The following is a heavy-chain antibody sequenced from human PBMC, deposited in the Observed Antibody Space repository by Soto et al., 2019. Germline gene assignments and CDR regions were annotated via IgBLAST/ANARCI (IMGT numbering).Heavy chain of an antibody. CDR3: ARAGYDFLSGYYKGHNWFDP. CDR1: GFTFSSYG. CDR2: IWYDGSNK. J-gene: IGHJ5*02. D-gene: IGHD3-3*01. V-gene: IGHV3-33*01. Sequence: GGSLRLSCAASGFTFSSYGMHWFRQAPGKGLEWVAVIWYDGSNKYYADSVKGRFTISRDNSKNTLYLQMNSLRAEDTAVYYCARAGYDFLSGYYKGHNWFDPWGQGTRVTVSS.